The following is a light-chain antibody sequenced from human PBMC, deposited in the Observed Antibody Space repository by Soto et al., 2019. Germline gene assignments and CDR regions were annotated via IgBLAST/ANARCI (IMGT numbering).Light chain of an antibody. CDR2: AAT. J-gene: IGKJ1*01. CDR3: QHYQHLPLT. CDR1: QSVGNN. V-gene: IGKV3-15*01. Sequence: EIGMTQSPATLSASPGERFTLSCRASQSVGNNLAWSQHKPGQAPRLLIYAATTRATGVPANKFSGSGSGTEFTLTISSLQSEDFAVYYCQHYQHLPLTFGQGTKVEI.